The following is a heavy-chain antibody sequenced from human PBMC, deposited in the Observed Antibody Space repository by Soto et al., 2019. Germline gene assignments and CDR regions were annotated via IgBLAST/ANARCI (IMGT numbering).Heavy chain of an antibody. CDR1: GGSFSGYY. Sequence: SETLSLTCAVYGGSFSGYYWSWIRQPPGKGLEWIGEINHSGSTNYNPSLKSRVTISVDTSKNQFSLKLSSVTAADTAVYYCARGDYGGNWYWGQGTLVTSPQ. CDR2: INHSGST. V-gene: IGHV4-34*01. D-gene: IGHD4-17*01. J-gene: IGHJ4*02. CDR3: ARGDYGGNWY.